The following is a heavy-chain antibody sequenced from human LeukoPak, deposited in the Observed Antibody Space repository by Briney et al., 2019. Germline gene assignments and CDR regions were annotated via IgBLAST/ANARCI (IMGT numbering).Heavy chain of an antibody. D-gene: IGHD3-9*01. J-gene: IGHJ4*02. CDR1: GGSFSGYY. CDR3: ARDNYDIFTGYSYFDH. CDR2: INHSGST. V-gene: IGHV4-34*01. Sequence: SETLSLTCAVYGGSFSGYYWSWIRQPPGKGLEWIGEINHSGSTNYNPSLKSRVTMSVDTSKNQFSLKLSSVTAADTAVYYCARDNYDIFTGYSYFDHWGQGTLVTVSS.